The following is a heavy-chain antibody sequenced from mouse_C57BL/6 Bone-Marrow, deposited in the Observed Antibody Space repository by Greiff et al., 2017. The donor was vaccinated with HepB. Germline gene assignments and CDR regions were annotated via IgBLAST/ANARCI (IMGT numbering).Heavy chain of an antibody. CDR1: GYTFTSYW. D-gene: IGHD2-2*01. J-gene: IGHJ3*01. CDR2: IHPNSGST. CDR3: AREGIYYGYDGYAY. Sequence: QVQLQQPGAELVKPGASVKLSCKASGYTFTSYWMHWVKQRPGQGLEWIGMIHPNSGSTNYNEKFKSKATLTVDKSSSTDYMQLSSLTSEDSAVYYCAREGIYYGYDGYAYWGQGTLVTVSA. V-gene: IGHV1-64*01.